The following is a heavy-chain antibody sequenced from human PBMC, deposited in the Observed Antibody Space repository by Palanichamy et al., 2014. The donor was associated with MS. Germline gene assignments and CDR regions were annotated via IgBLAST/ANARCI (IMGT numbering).Heavy chain of an antibody. V-gene: IGHV3-74*01. CDR3: TRSGGQSFYEY. Sequence: QLVESGGGLVQPGGSLRLSCVASGFSINDYWMQWVRQAPGKGPVWVSRISSAGTGAAYAESVKGRYTISRDSAKNTVFLQMNSLRAEDSAVYYCTRSGGQSFYEYWGQGALVTVSS. J-gene: IGHJ4*02. D-gene: IGHD1-26*01. CDR2: ISSAGTGA. CDR1: GFSINDYW.